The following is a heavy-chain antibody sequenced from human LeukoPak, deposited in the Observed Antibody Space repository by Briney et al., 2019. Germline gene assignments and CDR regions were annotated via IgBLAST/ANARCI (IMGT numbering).Heavy chain of an antibody. J-gene: IGHJ4*02. CDR1: GGSISSGGYS. Sequence: PSETLSLTCAVSGGSISSGGYSWSWIRQPPGKGLEWIGYVYHSGSTYYNPFLKSRVTISVDRSKNQFSLKLSSVTAADTAVYYCARAAQDRAFGYWGQGTLVTVSS. V-gene: IGHV4-30-2*01. D-gene: IGHD3-22*01. CDR3: ARAAQDRAFGY. CDR2: VYHSGST.